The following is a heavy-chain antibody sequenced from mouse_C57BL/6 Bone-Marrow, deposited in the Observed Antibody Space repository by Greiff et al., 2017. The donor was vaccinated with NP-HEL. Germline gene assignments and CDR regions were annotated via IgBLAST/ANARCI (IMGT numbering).Heavy chain of an antibody. CDR3: AREPY. V-gene: IGHV1-76*01. CDR2: IYPGSGNP. Sequence: QVQLQQSGAELVRPGASVKLSCKASGYTFTDYYINWVKQRPGQGLEWIARIYPGSGNPYYNEKFKGKATLTAEKSSSTAYMQLSSLTSEDSAVYFCAREPYWGQGTTLTVSS. CDR1: GYTFTDYY. J-gene: IGHJ2*01.